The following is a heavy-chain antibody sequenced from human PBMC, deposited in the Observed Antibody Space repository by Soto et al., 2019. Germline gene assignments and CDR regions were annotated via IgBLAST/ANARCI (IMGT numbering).Heavy chain of an antibody. J-gene: IGHJ4*02. D-gene: IGHD3-3*01. CDR3: AREKSGYSAY. V-gene: IGHV1-8*01. CDR1: GYTFTRYD. CDR2: MNPNRGNT. Sequence: QVQLVQSGAEVKKPGASVKVSCKASGYTFTRYDINWVRQATGQGLEWMGWMNPNRGNTGYAQKFQGKATMNRSTSISTAYMELSSLRSEDTAVYYCAREKSGYSAYWGQGTLVTVSS.